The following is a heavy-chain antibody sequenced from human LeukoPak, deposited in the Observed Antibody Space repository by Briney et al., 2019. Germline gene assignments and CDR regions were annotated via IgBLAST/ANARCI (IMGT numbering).Heavy chain of an antibody. CDR3: ARSDYVWGSYRYYFDY. CDR2: ISWNSGSI. J-gene: IGHJ4*02. CDR1: GFTFDDYA. D-gene: IGHD3-16*02. V-gene: IGHV3-9*03. Sequence: GRSLRLSCAASGFTFDDYAMHWVRQAPGKGLEWVPGISWNSGSIGYADSVKGRFTISRDNAKNSLYLQMNSLRAEDMALYYCARSDYVWGSYRYYFDYWGQGTLVTVSS.